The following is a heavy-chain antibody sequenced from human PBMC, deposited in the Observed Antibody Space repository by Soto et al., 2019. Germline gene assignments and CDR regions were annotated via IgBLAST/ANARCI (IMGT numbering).Heavy chain of an antibody. CDR3: ASSNIAAAPYGMDV. CDR2: MNAGNGNT. D-gene: IGHD6-13*01. Sequence: ASVKVSCKASGYTFTSYAIHWVRQAPGQRLEWMGWMNAGNGNTKYSQKFQGRVTITRDTSASTAYMELSSLRSEDTAVYYCASSNIAAAPYGMDVWGQGTTVTVSS. V-gene: IGHV1-3*01. J-gene: IGHJ6*02. CDR1: GYTFTSYA.